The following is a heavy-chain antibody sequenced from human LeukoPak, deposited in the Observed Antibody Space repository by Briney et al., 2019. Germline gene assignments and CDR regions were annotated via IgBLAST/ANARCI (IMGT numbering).Heavy chain of an antibody. J-gene: IGHJ6*03. CDR1: GYSISSGYY. Sequence: SETLSLTCTVSGYSISSGYYWGWIRQPPGKGLEWIGSIYYSGSTYYNPSLKSRVTISVDTSKNQFSLKLSSVTAADTAVYYCARPSGYYGSGSYKGYYMDVWGKGTTVTISS. CDR3: ARPSGYYGSGSYKGYYMDV. D-gene: IGHD3-10*01. CDR2: IYYSGST. V-gene: IGHV4-38-2*02.